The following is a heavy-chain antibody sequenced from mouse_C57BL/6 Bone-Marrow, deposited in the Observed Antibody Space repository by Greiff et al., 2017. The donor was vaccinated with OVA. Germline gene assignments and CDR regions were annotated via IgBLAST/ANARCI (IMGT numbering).Heavy chain of an antibody. V-gene: IGHV14-4*01. CDR2: IDPENGDT. CDR3: TKDGYNEIFAY. Sequence: EVQLQQSGAELVRPGASVKLSCTASGFNIKDDYMHWVKQRPEQGLEWIGWIDPENGDTEYASKFQGKATITADTSSNTAYLQLSSLTSEDTAVYYGTKDGYNEIFAYWGQGTLVTVSA. D-gene: IGHD2-3*01. CDR1: GFNIKDDY. J-gene: IGHJ3*01.